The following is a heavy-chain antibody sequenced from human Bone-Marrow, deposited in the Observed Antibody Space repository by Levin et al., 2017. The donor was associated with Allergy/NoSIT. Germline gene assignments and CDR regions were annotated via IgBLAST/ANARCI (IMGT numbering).Heavy chain of an antibody. J-gene: IGHJ3*02. V-gene: IGHV3-7*01. D-gene: IGHD6-19*01. CDR2: IKQDGSEK. CDR3: ARGRRGVRAVAGTAFDI. Sequence: GESLKISCAASGFTFSSYWMSWVRQAPGKGLEWVANIKQDGSEKYYVDSVKGRFTISRDNAKNSLYLQMNSLRAEDTAVYYCARGRRGVRAVAGTAFDIWGQGTMVTVSS. CDR1: GFTFSSYW.